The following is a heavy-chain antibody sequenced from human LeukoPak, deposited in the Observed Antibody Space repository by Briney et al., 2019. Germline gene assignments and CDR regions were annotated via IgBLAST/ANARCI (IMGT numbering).Heavy chain of an antibody. V-gene: IGHV1-69*01. CDR1: GGTFSSYA. D-gene: IGHD6-13*01. CDR2: IIPIFGTA. J-gene: IGHJ5*02. CDR3: ARGILAAAGLFDP. Sequence: ASVKVSCKASGGTFSSYAISWVRQAPGQGLEWKGGIIPIFGTANYAQKFQGRVTITADESTSTAYMELSSLRSEDTAVYYCARGILAAAGLFDPWGQGTLVTVSS.